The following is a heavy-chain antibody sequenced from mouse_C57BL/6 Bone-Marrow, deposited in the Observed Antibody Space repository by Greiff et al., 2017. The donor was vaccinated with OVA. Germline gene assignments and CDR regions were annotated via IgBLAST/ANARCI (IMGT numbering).Heavy chain of an antibody. Sequence: EVKVVESEGGLVQPGSSMKLSCTASGFTFSDYYMAWVRQVPEKGLEWVANINYDGSSTYYLDSLKSRFIISRDNAKNILYLQMSSLKSEDTATYYCARGYPYAMDYWGQGTSVTVSS. CDR3: ARGYPYAMDY. D-gene: IGHD1-1*01. CDR2: INYDGSST. V-gene: IGHV5-16*01. J-gene: IGHJ4*01. CDR1: GFTFSDYY.